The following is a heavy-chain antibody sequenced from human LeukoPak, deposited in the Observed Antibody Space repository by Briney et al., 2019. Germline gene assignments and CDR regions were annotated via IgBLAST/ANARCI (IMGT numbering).Heavy chain of an antibody. J-gene: IGHJ4*02. D-gene: IGHD5-12*01. V-gene: IGHV3-30*02. CDR2: IRYDGSNK. Sequence: GGSLRLSCAASGFTFSSYGMHWVRQAPGKGLEWVAFIRYDGSNKYYTDSVKGRFTISRDNSKNTVYLQMNSLRVEDTAVYYCARGALEYSGFDQTFDYWAQGTLVTVSS. CDR3: ARGALEYSGFDQTFDY. CDR1: GFTFSSYG.